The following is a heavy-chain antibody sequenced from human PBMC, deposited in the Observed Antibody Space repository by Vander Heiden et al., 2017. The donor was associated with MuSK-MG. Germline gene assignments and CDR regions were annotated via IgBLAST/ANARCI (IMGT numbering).Heavy chain of an antibody. CDR2: IDWDDDK. CDR1: GFSLSTSGMC. V-gene: IGHV2-70*11. D-gene: IGHD1-1*01. Sequence: VTLRESGPALVKPTQTLTLTCTFSGFSLSTSGMCVSWIRQPPGKALEWLARIDWDDDKYYSTSLKTRLTISKDTSKNQVVLTMNKMEHVDTATYYCSRIHGNPLYYGMDVWVQGTTVQVS. J-gene: IGHJ6*02. CDR3: SRIHGNPLYYGMDV.